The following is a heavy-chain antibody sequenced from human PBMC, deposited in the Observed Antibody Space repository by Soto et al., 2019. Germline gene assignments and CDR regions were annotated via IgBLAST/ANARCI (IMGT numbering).Heavy chain of an antibody. CDR2: IWYDGSNK. CDR3: ARGDAEWLQSVGGDY. D-gene: IGHD5-12*01. J-gene: IGHJ4*02. CDR1: GFTFSSYG. Sequence: QVQLVESGGGVVQHGRSLRLSCAASGFTFSSYGMHWVRQAPGKGLEWVAVIWYDGSNKYYADSVKGRFTISRDNAMNSLYLQMTSLRAEDTAVYYCARGDAEWLQSVGGDYGGQGPLVTVSS. V-gene: IGHV3-33*01.